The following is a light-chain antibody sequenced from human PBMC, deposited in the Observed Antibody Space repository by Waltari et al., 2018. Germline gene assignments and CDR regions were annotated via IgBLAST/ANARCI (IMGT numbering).Light chain of an antibody. CDR2: WAS. Sequence: DIVMTQSPDSLAVSLGERATINCKFTQSVISSFNNKNYLTWFQQKAGEPPKLLIYWASTRESGVPDRFSGSGSGTDFTLTISGLQAEDVAVYYCQQYSATPPTFGQGTKVEIK. V-gene: IGKV4-1*01. CDR3: QQYSATPPT. CDR1: QSVISSFNNKNY. J-gene: IGKJ1*01.